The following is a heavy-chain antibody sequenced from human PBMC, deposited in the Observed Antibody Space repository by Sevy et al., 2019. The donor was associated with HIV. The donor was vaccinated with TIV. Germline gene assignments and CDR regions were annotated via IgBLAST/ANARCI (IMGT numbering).Heavy chain of an antibody. CDR3: ATTKDYNDSTSYPFDD. CDR1: GYSLTKLA. V-gene: IGHV1-24*01. J-gene: IGHJ4*02. Sequence: ASVKVSCKVSGYSLTKLAMHWVRQAPGKGPEWLGTFDPEDGDPEDGKTIYAQKFQDRVIMTEDTPTDTAYMELSSLTSEDTAMYYCATTKDYNDSTSYPFDDWGQGTLVTVSS. D-gene: IGHD3-22*01. CDR2: FDPEDGDPEDGKT.